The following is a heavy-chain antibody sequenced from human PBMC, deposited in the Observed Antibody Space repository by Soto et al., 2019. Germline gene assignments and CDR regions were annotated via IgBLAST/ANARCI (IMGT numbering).Heavy chain of an antibody. J-gene: IGHJ6*02. CDR2: IDWDDDK. CDR3: ARYPIRSKYDILTGFPGYYYYGMDV. D-gene: IGHD3-9*01. Sequence: SGPTLVNPTQTLTLTCTFSGFSLSTSGMCVSWIRQPPGKALEWLALIDWDDDKYYSTSLKTRLTISKDTSKNQVVLTMTNMDPVDTATYYCARYPIRSKYDILTGFPGYYYYGMDVWGQGTAVTVSS. CDR1: GFSLSTSGMC. V-gene: IGHV2-70*01.